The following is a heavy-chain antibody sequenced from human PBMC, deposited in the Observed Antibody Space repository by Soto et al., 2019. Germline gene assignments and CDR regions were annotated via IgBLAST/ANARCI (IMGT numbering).Heavy chain of an antibody. CDR2: ISYDGSNK. CDR1: GFTFSSYA. D-gene: IGHD4-17*01. CDR3: ATLPQTSFGY. J-gene: IGHJ4*02. V-gene: IGHV3-30-3*01. Sequence: PGGSLRLSCAASGFTFSSYAMHWVRQAPGKGLEWVAVISYDGSNKYYADSVKGRFTISRDNSKNTLYLQMNSLRAEDTAVYYCATLPQTSFGYWGQGTLVTVSS.